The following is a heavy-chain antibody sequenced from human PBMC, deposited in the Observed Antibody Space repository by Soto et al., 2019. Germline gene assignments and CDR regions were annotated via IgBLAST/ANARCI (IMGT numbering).Heavy chain of an antibody. CDR2: IYYSGST. CDR3: AREGRYYDSSGYRNYFDY. CDR1: GGSISSYY. J-gene: IGHJ4*02. D-gene: IGHD3-22*01. Sequence: PSETLSLTCPVSGGSISSYYWSWIRQPPGKGLEWIGYIYYSGSTNYNPSLKSRVTISVDTSKNQFSLKLSSVTAADTAVYYCAREGRYYDSSGYRNYFDYWGQGTLVTVSS. V-gene: IGHV4-59*01.